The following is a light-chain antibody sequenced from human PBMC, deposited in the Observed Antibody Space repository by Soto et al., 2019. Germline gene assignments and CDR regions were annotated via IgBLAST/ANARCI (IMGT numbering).Light chain of an antibody. CDR2: GAS. V-gene: IGKV3-15*01. Sequence: IVMTQSPATLSVSPGERATLSCRASETVISNLAWYQQKPGQAPRLLIYGASTRATGIPARFSASGSGTELTLTIRSPKCEDVAVYYCLQYNNWGQVAIGHATRM. CDR1: ETVISN. J-gene: IGKJ5*01. CDR3: LQYNNWGQVA.